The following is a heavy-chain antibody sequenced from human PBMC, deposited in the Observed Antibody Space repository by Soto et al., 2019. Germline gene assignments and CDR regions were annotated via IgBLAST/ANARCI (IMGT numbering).Heavy chain of an antibody. V-gene: IGHV2-5*01. J-gene: IGHJ3*02. D-gene: IGHD4-17*01. CDR1: GLSFGTSGVG. CDR3: ASMTTVATAAFDI. Sequence: QITLKESGPTQVRPTPILTLTCTASGLSFGTSGVGVGWIRQPPGEALEWLALIYWNDDKRYSPSLKSSLTITKDTSKNQVVLTMTNVDPVDTATYYCASMTTVATAAFDIWGQGTMVTVSS. CDR2: IYWNDDK.